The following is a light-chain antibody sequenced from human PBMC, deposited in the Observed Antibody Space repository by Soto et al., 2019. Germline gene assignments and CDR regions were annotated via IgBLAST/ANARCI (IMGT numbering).Light chain of an antibody. CDR2: DVS. Sequence: QSVLTQPASVSGSPGQSITISCTGTSSDVGGYNYVSWYQQHPGKAPKLMIYDVSNRPSGVSNRFSGSKSGNTASLTISGLQADDEAAYYCSSYTSSSTSVFGGGTKLTVL. CDR3: SSYTSSSTSV. J-gene: IGLJ3*02. CDR1: SSDVGGYNY. V-gene: IGLV2-14*01.